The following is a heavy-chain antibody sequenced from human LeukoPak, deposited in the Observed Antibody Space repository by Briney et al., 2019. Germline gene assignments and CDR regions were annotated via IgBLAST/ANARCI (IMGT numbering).Heavy chain of an antibody. D-gene: IGHD3-3*01. J-gene: IGHJ4*02. CDR3: ARARIFGVVTTDY. Sequence: ASVKVSCKASGYTFTGYYMHWVRQAPGQGLGWMGWINPNSGGTNYAQKFQGRVTMIRDTSISTAYMELSRLRSDDTAVYYCARARIFGVVTTDYWGQGTLVTVSS. V-gene: IGHV1-2*02. CDR1: GYTFTGYY. CDR2: INPNSGGT.